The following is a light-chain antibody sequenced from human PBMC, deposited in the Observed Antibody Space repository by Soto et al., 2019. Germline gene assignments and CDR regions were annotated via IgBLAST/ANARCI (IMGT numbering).Light chain of an antibody. CDR3: HQNNKWPLLT. CDR2: KAS. CDR1: QTISSW. J-gene: IGKJ4*01. Sequence: DIQMTQSPSTLSGSVGDRVTITCRASQTISSWLAWYQQKPGKAPKLLIYKASTLKSGVPSRFSGSGSGAEFTLTISSLQSGDFAVYYCHQNNKWPLLTFGGGTKVDI. V-gene: IGKV1-5*03.